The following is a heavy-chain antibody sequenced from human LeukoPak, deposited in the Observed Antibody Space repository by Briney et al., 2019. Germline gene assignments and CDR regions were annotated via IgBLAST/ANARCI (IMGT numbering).Heavy chain of an antibody. CDR2: MKLIDGRT. D-gene: IGHD4/OR15-4a*01. CDR3: ARIQDYGNSDF. CDR1: GYSFNSHY. V-gene: IGHV1-46*02. J-gene: IGHJ4*02. Sequence: ASVKVSCKASGYSFNSHYIHWVRQAPGQGLEWMGIMKLIDGRTYYAQKFQGRVTMTRETSTSTVDMELSSLRSEDTALYYCARIQDYGNSDFWGQGTLVTVSS.